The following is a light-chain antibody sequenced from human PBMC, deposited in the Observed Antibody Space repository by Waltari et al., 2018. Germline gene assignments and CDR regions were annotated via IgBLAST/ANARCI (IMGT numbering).Light chain of an antibody. CDR1: QSVSRY. CDR2: DTF. Sequence: EIVLTQSPVTLSLSPGERATLSCRASQSVSRYLAWYQQKPGQAPRHLIYDTFSRASGIPARFSGSGSGTDFTLTISSLEPEDFAVYYCLHRSNWPPLFTFGPGTKVDIK. J-gene: IGKJ3*01. CDR3: LHRSNWPPLFT. V-gene: IGKV3-11*01.